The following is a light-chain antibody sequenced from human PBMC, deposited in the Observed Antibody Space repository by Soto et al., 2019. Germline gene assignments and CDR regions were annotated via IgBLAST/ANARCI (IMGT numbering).Light chain of an antibody. Sequence: QSALTQPPPASGSPGQSVTISCTGTTSDVGAFDYVSRYKQPPGKAPKFMFYDVSKRPLGVPDRFSGSKSGNTASLTVSGLQAEDEADYFCCAYAGSYTRYVFGSGTKVTVL. CDR1: TSDVGAFDY. CDR3: CAYAGSYTRYV. V-gene: IGLV2-8*01. CDR2: DVS. J-gene: IGLJ1*01.